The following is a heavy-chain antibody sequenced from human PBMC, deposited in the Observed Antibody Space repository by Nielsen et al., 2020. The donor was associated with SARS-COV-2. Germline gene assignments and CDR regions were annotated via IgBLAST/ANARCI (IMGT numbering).Heavy chain of an antibody. CDR2: IYPGDSDT. D-gene: IGHD1-1*01. V-gene: IGHV5-51*01. CDR3: ARYDDWFDP. Sequence: GESLKISCKASGYKFTDNWIGWVRQVPGKGLEWMGIIYPGDSDTRYSPSFQGQVTMSVDTSTDTAYLEWRSLKASDTATYYCARYDDWFDPWGQGTLVTVTS. J-gene: IGHJ5*02. CDR1: GYKFTDNW.